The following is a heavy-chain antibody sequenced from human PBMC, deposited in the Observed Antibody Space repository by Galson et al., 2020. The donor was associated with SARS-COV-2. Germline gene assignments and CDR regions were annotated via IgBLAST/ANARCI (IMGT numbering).Heavy chain of an antibody. Sequence: SETLSLTCTVSGGSISSYYWSWIRQPPGKGLEWIGYIYYSGSTNYNPSLKSRVTISVDTSKNQFSLKLSSVTAADTAVYYCARQESYSSSWYGHWGQGTLVTVSS. V-gene: IGHV4-59*08. CDR3: ARQESYSSSWYGH. J-gene: IGHJ5*02. CDR2: IYYSGST. D-gene: IGHD6-13*01. CDR1: GGSISSYY.